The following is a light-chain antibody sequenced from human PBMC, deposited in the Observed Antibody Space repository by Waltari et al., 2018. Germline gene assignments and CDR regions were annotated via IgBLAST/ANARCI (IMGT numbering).Light chain of an antibody. Sequence: AIQMTQSASSLSASVGDRVPITCRASQGIRNDLGWYQQRPGKAPMLLIYDASSLQTGVPSRFSGSGSGTGFTLTISSLQPEDFGTYYCLQDYSYPWTFGQGTKVEVK. CDR2: DAS. J-gene: IGKJ1*01. V-gene: IGKV1-6*01. CDR1: QGIRND. CDR3: LQDYSYPWT.